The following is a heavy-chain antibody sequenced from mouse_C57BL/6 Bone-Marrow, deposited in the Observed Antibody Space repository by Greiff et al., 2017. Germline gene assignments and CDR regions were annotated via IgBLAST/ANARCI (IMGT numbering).Heavy chain of an antibody. D-gene: IGHD2-1*01. CDR3: ARSGGNYPMDY. Sequence: EVMLVESGGGLVQPGGSLSLSCAASGFTFTDYYMSWVRQPPGKALEWLGFIRNKANGYTTEYSASVKGRFTISRDNSQSILYLQMNALRAEDSATYYCARSGGNYPMDYWGQGTSVTVSS. V-gene: IGHV7-3*01. J-gene: IGHJ4*01. CDR2: IRNKANGYTT. CDR1: GFTFTDYY.